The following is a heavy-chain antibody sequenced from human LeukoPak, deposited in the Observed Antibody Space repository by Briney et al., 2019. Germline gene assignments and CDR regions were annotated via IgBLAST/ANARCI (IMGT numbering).Heavy chain of an antibody. CDR2: IIPIFGTA. J-gene: IGHJ4*02. CDR3: ARNQGMITFGGAFDY. V-gene: IGHV1-69*13. CDR1: GGTFSSYA. Sequence: GASVKVSCRASGGTFSSYAISWVRQAPGQGLEWMGGIIPIFGTANYAQKFQGRVTITADESTSTAYMELSSLRSEDTAVYYCARNQGMITFGGAFDYWGQGTLVTVSS. D-gene: IGHD3-16*01.